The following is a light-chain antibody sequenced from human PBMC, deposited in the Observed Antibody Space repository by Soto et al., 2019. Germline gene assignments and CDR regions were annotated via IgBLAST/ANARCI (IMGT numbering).Light chain of an antibody. CDR1: SSDVGGHDF. V-gene: IGLV2-11*01. Sequence: QSALTQPRSVSGSPGQSVTVSCTGTSSDVGGHDFVSWYQHHPGKPPKLIIYDVTKRPSGVPDRFSGSKSGNTASLTISGLQAEDEADYHCCSYADNYFYVFGSGTKVTVL. CDR3: CSYADNYFYV. CDR2: DVT. J-gene: IGLJ1*01.